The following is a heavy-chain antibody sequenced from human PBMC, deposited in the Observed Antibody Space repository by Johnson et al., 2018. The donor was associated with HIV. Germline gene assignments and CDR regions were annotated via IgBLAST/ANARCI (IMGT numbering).Heavy chain of an antibody. CDR2: IRYDGSNK. V-gene: IGHV3-33*01. CDR1: GFTFSSYG. J-gene: IGHJ3*02. CDR3: TRDRREFLEWLSDGFDI. Sequence: QMLLVESGGGVVQPGKSLRLSCVASGFTFSSYGMHWVRQAPGKGLEWVAFIRYDGSNKYYVDSVKGRFTISRDNAKNSLYLQMSSLRAADTAVYYCTRDRREFLEWLSDGFDIWGQGTMVTVSS. D-gene: IGHD3-3*01.